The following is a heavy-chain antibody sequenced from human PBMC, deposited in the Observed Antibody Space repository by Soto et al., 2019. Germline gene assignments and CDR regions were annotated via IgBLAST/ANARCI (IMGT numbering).Heavy chain of an antibody. CDR3: AQHDDWFDP. CDR1: GDSMTSPPYY. CDR2: VYYSGAT. V-gene: IGHV4-39*02. J-gene: IGHJ5*02. Sequence: SETLSLTCNVSGDSMTSPPYYWDWIRQPPGKGLEWIGTVYYSGATYYSPSLRGRLTVSADTSKNYFSLRLTSVTAADTAVYYCAQHDDWFDPWGQGILVTVSS. D-gene: IGHD3-16*01.